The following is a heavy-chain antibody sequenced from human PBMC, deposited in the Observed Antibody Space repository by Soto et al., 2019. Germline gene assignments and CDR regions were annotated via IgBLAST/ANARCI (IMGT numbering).Heavy chain of an antibody. CDR1: GYTFTGYY. J-gene: IGHJ6*02. V-gene: IGHV1-2*02. CDR3: ARGDCSSTSCYYYCYYGMDV. Sequence: ASVKVSCKASGYTFTGYYMHWVRQAPGQGLEWMGWINPNSGGTNYAQKFQGRVTMTRDTSISTAYMELSRLRSNDTAVYYCARGDCSSTSCYYYCYYGMDVWGQGTTVTVSS. CDR2: INPNSGGT. D-gene: IGHD2-2*01.